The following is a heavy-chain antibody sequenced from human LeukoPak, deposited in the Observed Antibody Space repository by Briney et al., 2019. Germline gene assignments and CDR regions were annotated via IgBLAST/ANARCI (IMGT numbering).Heavy chain of an antibody. Sequence: SVKVSCKASGYTFTSYDINWVRQATGQGLEWMGWMNPNSGNTGYAQKFQGRVTITRNTSISTAYMELSSLRSEDTAVYYCARGDLTSAQYFDYWGQGTLVAVSS. CDR2: MNPNSGNT. CDR1: GYTFTSYD. J-gene: IGHJ4*02. D-gene: IGHD2-2*01. CDR3: ARGDLTSAQYFDY. V-gene: IGHV1-8*03.